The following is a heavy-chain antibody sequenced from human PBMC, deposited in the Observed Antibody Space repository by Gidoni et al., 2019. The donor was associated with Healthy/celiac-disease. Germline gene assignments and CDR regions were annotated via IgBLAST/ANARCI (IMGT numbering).Heavy chain of an antibody. CDR2: TYYRSKWYN. CDR1: GDRVSSNSPA. V-gene: IGHV6-1*01. CDR3: ARDEDDNHYGSGLGGMDV. Sequence: QVQLQQSGPGLVKPSQTLSLTCAISGDRVSSNSPACNWIRQSPSRGLEWLGRTYYRSKWYNDYAVSVKSRITINPDTSKNQFSLQLNSVTPEDTAVYYCARDEDDNHYGSGLGGMDVWGQGTTVTVSS. D-gene: IGHD3-10*01. J-gene: IGHJ6*02.